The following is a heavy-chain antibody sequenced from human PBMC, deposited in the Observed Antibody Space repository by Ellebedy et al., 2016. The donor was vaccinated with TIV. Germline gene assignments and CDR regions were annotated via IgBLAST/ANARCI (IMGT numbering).Heavy chain of an antibody. CDR1: GGSISSSSYY. D-gene: IGHD3-22*01. Sequence: SETLSLTXTVSGGSISSSSYYWGWIRQPPGKGLEWIGSIYYSGSTYYNPSLKSRVTISVDTSKNQFSLKLSSVTAADTSVYYCARNYYDSSGYYSTSDNWFNPWGQGTLVTVSS. V-gene: IGHV4-39*01. CDR2: IYYSGST. CDR3: ARNYYDSSGYYSTSDNWFNP. J-gene: IGHJ5*02.